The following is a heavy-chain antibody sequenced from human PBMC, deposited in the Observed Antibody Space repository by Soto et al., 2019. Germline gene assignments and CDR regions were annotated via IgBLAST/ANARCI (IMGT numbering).Heavy chain of an antibody. CDR3: ATDLYGDYDFDC. CDR1: GFTFSSYA. Sequence: EVQLLESGGGLVQPGGSLRLSCAASGFTFSSYAMSWVRQAPGKGLEWVSTINSSGGSTYYADSVKGRFTISRDNAKNPLYLQMNSLRAEDTAVYYCATDLYGDYDFDCWGQGTLVTVSS. CDR2: INSSGGST. V-gene: IGHV3-23*01. D-gene: IGHD4-17*01. J-gene: IGHJ4*02.